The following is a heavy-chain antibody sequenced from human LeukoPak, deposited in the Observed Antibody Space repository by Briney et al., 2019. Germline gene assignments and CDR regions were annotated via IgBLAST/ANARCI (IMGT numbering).Heavy chain of an antibody. CDR1: GFTVRSNY. D-gene: IGHD3-10*01. J-gene: IGHJ4*02. Sequence: GGSLRLSCAASGFTVRSNYMSWVRQAPGKGLEWVSSISSSSTYIYYADPVKGRFTISRDNAKNSLYLQMNSLRVEDTAVYYCARAEGSGSSFDYWGQGTLVTVSS. CDR3: ARAEGSGSSFDY. V-gene: IGHV3-21*01. CDR2: ISSSSTYI.